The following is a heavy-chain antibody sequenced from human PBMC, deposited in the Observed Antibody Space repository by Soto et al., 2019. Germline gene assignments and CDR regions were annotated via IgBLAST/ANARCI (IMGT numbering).Heavy chain of an antibody. CDR2: TYYSSKWYN. Sequence: PSQTLSLTGAICVPTVSTNTPTWHCIRQSPSRGLEWLGRTYYSSKWYNDYGRSLQSRMTINTYTSKNQFSLQLNSVTPEDTALYFCPRGPGVLTTGNGLDVWGHGTTVTVSS. CDR1: VPTVSTNTPT. J-gene: IGHJ6*01. D-gene: IGHD3-3*01. CDR3: PRGPGVLTTGNGLDV. V-gene: IGHV6-1*01.